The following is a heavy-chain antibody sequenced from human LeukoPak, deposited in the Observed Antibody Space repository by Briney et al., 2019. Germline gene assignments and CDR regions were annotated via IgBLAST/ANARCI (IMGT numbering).Heavy chain of an antibody. D-gene: IGHD1-26*01. J-gene: IGHJ4*02. CDR2: ISSSSSTR. CDR1: GFTFSSYE. V-gene: IGHV3-48*03. CDR3: ARVRPKKGIVGATYTDY. Sequence: GGSLRLSCAASGFTFSSYEMNWVRQAPGKGLEWVSYISSSSSTRYYADSVKGRFTISRDNAKKSLYLQMNSLRAEDTALYYCARVRPKKGIVGATYTDYWGQGTLVTVSS.